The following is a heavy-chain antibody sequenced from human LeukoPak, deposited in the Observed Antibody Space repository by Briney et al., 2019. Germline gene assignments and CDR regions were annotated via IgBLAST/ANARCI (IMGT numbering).Heavy chain of an antibody. Sequence: ASVKVSCKASGYTFTGYYMHWVRQAPGQGLEWMGWINPNSGGTNYAQKFQGRVTMTGDTSISTAYMELSRLRSDDTAVYYCARDLMFSGWSDAFDIWGQGTMVTVSS. J-gene: IGHJ3*02. D-gene: IGHD6-19*01. V-gene: IGHV1-2*02. CDR1: GYTFTGYY. CDR2: INPNSGGT. CDR3: ARDLMFSGWSDAFDI.